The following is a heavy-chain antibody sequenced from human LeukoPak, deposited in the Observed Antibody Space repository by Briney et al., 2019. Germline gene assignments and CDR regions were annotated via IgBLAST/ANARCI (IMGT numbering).Heavy chain of an antibody. V-gene: IGHV3-23*01. D-gene: IGHD1-26*01. CDR3: AREDGSSYYFDY. CDR2: ISPGGGTT. J-gene: IGHJ4*02. Sequence: GGSLRLSCAVSGFAFGSEAMSWVRQSPAGGLEWVASISPGGGTTYYADYVKGRFTISRDNSKNSLFVQMNSLRAEDTAVYYCAREDGSSYYFDYWGQGTLVTVSS. CDR1: GFAFGSEA.